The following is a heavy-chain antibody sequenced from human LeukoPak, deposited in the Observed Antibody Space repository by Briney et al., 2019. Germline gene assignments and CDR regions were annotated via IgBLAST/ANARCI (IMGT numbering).Heavy chain of an antibody. CDR3: AGRGSGSYFDY. V-gene: IGHV3-23*01. J-gene: IGHJ4*02. D-gene: IGHD3-10*01. CDR2: ISGSGGST. CDR1: GFTFNTYG. Sequence: GGTLRLSCAASGFTFNTYGMNWVRQAPGKGLEWVSAISGSGGSTYYADSVKGRFTVSRDNSKNTLYLQMHSLRAEDTAVYYCAGRGSGSYFDYWGQGTLVTVSS.